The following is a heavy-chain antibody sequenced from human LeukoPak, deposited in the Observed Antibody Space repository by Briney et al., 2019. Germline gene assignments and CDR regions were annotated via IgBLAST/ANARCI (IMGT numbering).Heavy chain of an antibody. Sequence: SGPALVKPTQTLTLTCTFSGFSLSTSGMCVSWIRQPPGKALEWLARIDWDDDKYYSTSLKTRLTISKDTSKNQVVLTMTNMDPLDTATHYCARIRRTTVVTAGAFDIWGQGTMVTVSS. D-gene: IGHD4-23*01. CDR1: GFSLSTSGMC. CDR2: IDWDDDK. V-gene: IGHV2-70*11. J-gene: IGHJ3*02. CDR3: ARIRRTTVVTAGAFDI.